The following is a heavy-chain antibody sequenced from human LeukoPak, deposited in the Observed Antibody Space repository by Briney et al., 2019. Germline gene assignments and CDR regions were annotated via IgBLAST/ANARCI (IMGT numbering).Heavy chain of an antibody. CDR3: ARSRGSDYLDY. V-gene: IGHV4-59*01. J-gene: IGHJ4*02. Sequence: PSETLSLTCTVSGGSISNYYWSWVRQPPGKGLEWIGFIYYSGSTNYNPSLKSRITISVDTSKNQFSLKLNSVTAADTAVYYCARSRGSDYLDYWGQGTLVTVSS. CDR1: GGSISNYY. CDR2: IYYSGST. D-gene: IGHD1-26*01.